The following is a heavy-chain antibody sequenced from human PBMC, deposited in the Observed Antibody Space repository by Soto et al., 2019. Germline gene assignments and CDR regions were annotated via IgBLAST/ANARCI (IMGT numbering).Heavy chain of an antibody. CDR1: GGSISTYY. Sequence: QVQLQESGPGLVKPSETLSLTCTVSGGSISTYYWSWIRQPPGKGLEWIGYIYYNGGTNYNPSLKSRVTLSIDTSKKQFSLQLASVTAADTAVYYCGRVGSGNFDLWGRGTLVAVSS. J-gene: IGHJ2*01. CDR2: IYYNGGT. V-gene: IGHV4-59*01. D-gene: IGHD3-10*01. CDR3: GRVGSGNFDL.